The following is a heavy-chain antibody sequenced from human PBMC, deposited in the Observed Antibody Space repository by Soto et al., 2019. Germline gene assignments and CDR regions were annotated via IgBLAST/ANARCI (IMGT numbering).Heavy chain of an antibody. Sequence: EVQLVESGGGLVQPGGSLRLSCAASGFTFSSYAMHWVRQAPGKGLEYVSAISSNGGSTYYANSVKGRFTISRDNSKSTLYLQMGSLRAEDMAVYYCARGIVGASGWFDPWGQGTLVTVSS. CDR2: ISSNGGST. J-gene: IGHJ5*02. V-gene: IGHV3-64*01. D-gene: IGHD1-26*01. CDR1: GFTFSSYA. CDR3: ARGIVGASGWFDP.